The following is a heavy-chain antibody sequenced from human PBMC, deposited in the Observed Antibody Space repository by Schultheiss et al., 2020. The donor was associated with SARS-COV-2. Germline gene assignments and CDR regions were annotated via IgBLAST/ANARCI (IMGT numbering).Heavy chain of an antibody. Sequence: SGPTLVKPTQTLTLTCTFSGFSLSTSGVGVGWIRQPPGNALEWLALIYWDDVKRYNPFLKTRLTISKDTSKNQVVLTMTNMDPVDTATYYCARMAEGLGYYYYSGMDVWGQGATGTVSS. CDR1: GFSLSTSGVG. CDR2: IYWDDVK. CDR3: ARMAEGLGYYYYSGMDV. D-gene: IGHD3-16*01. J-gene: IGHJ6*01. V-gene: IGHV2-5*02.